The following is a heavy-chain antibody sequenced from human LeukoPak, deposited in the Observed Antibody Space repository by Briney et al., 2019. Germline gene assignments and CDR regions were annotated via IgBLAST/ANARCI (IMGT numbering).Heavy chain of an antibody. CDR1: GFTFSSYA. CDR3: AKHVIFGVARPFDP. D-gene: IGHD3-3*01. Sequence: PGGSLRLSCAAPGFTFSSYAMSWVRQAPGKGLEWVSAISGSGGSTYYADSVKGRFTISRDNSKNTLYLQVNSLRAEGTAVYYCAKHVIFGVARPFDPWGQGTLVTVSS. CDR2: ISGSGGST. J-gene: IGHJ5*02. V-gene: IGHV3-23*01.